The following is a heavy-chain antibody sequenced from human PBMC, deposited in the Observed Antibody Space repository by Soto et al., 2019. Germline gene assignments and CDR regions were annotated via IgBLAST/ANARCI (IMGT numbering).Heavy chain of an antibody. D-gene: IGHD3-10*01. CDR3: AKGGVRGVFYGMDV. Sequence: EVQLLESGGGLVQPGGSLRLSCAASGFTFSSYAMSWVRQAPGKGLEWVSAISGSGGSTYYADSVKGRFTISRDNSKKTLYLQMNSLRAEDTAVYYCAKGGVRGVFYGMDVWGQGTTVTVSS. J-gene: IGHJ6*02. CDR1: GFTFSSYA. V-gene: IGHV3-23*01. CDR2: ISGSGGST.